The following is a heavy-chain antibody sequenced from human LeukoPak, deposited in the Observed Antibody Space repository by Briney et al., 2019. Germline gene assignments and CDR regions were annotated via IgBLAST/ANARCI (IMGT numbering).Heavy chain of an antibody. CDR1: GGSFSGYY. CDR2: INHSGST. V-gene: IGHV4-34*01. J-gene: IGHJ2*01. D-gene: IGHD3-22*01. CDR3: ARGRYSSGYYRYWYFDL. Sequence: SETLSLTCAVYGGSFSGYYWSWIRQPPGKGLEWIGEINHSGSTNYNPSLKSQVTISVDTSKNQFSLKLSSVTAADTAVYYCARGRYSSGYYRYWYFDLWGRGTLVTASS.